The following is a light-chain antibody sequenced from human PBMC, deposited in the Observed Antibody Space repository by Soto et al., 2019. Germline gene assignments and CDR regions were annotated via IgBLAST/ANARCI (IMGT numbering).Light chain of an antibody. J-gene: IGLJ2*01. CDR1: SSDVGAFTS. CDR3: SSYSRSTTLVV. Sequence: QSALTQPASVSGSPGQSITISCTGTSSDVGAFTSVSWYQQHPGKAPKLIIYDIIHRPSGVSDRFSGSKSVNTASLTISGLRPEDEATYHCSSYSRSTTLVVFGGGTKLTVL. V-gene: IGLV2-14*03. CDR2: DII.